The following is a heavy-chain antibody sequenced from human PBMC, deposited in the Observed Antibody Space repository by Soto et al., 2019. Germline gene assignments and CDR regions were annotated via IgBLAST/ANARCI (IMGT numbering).Heavy chain of an antibody. J-gene: IGHJ4*02. V-gene: IGHV1-69*13. Sequence: ASVKVSCKASGGTFSSYAISWVRQAPGQGLEWMGGIIPIFGTANYAQKFQGRVTITADESTSTAYMELSSLRSEDTAVYYCARADYYGSGSYYIPVDYWGQGTLVTVSS. D-gene: IGHD3-10*01. CDR3: ARADYYGSGSYYIPVDY. CDR1: GGTFSSYA. CDR2: IIPIFGTA.